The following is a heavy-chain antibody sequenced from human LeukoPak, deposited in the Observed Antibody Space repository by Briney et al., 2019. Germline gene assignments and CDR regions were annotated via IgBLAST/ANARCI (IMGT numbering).Heavy chain of an antibody. D-gene: IGHD3-22*01. CDR3: ASLKNYYDSSGYLVTDAFDI. J-gene: IGHJ3*02. Sequence: ASVKVSCKASGFTFTSSAMQWVRQARGQGLEWMGWISGYNGNTNYAQKLQGRVTMTTDTSTSTAYMELRSLKSDDTAVYYCASLKNYYDSSGYLVTDAFDIWGQGTMVTVSS. CDR2: ISGYNGNT. CDR1: GFTFTSSA. V-gene: IGHV1-18*01.